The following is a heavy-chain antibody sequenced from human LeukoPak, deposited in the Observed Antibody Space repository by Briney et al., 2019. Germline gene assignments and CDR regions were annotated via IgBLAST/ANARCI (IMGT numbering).Heavy chain of an antibody. CDR1: GYTFTGYY. Sequence: ASVKVSCQASGYTFTGYYMHWLRQAPGQGGEWMGWINPNTGGTSYAQKCQGRVTMTSDTSSSTAYMDLSRLRSDDTAVYYCARGPRGYNYGYYYYYYMDGWGKGTTVTVSS. CDR3: ARGPRGYNYGYYYYYYMDG. D-gene: IGHD5-18*01. J-gene: IGHJ6*03. V-gene: IGHV1-2*02. CDR2: INPNTGGT.